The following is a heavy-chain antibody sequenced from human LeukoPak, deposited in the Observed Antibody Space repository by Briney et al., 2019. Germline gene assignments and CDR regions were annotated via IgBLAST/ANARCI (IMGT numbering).Heavy chain of an antibody. J-gene: IGHJ1*01. D-gene: IGHD1-26*01. CDR2: IYNSGST. CDR1: GGSISNYY. Sequence: SETLSLTCTVSGGSISNYYWSWIRQPPGKGLEWIGYIYNSGSTNYNPSLKSRVSISVDTSKNQFSLKLSSVTAADTAVYDCARDGTSRSIQHWGQGALVTVSS. V-gene: IGHV4-59*01. CDR3: ARDGTSRSIQH.